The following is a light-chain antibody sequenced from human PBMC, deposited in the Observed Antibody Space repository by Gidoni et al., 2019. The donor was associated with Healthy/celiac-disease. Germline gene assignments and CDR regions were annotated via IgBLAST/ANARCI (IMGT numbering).Light chain of an antibody. CDR2: GAS. Sequence: EIVLTQSPGTLPLSPGERATLSCRASQSVSSSYLAWYQQKPGRAPRLLIYGASSRATGIPDRFSGSGSGTDFTLTISRLEPEDFAVYYCQQYGSSPQTFGPGTKVDIK. J-gene: IGKJ3*01. CDR3: QQYGSSPQT. CDR1: QSVSSSY. V-gene: IGKV3-20*01.